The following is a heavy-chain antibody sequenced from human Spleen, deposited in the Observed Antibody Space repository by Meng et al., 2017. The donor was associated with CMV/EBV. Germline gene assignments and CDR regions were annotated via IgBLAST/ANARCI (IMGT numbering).Heavy chain of an antibody. CDR3: AAEYTTSPFDY. D-gene: IGHD6-6*01. CDR2: LIPIVGIT. J-gene: IGHJ4*02. V-gene: IGHV1-69*02. Sequence: SVKVSCKTTGGTLSTYTISWVRQAPGQGLEWMGRLIPIVGITHYAQNFQGRVTITADKSTSTAYMDLRGLRSEDTAVYYCAAEYTTSPFDYWGQGTVVTVSS. CDR1: GGTLSTYT.